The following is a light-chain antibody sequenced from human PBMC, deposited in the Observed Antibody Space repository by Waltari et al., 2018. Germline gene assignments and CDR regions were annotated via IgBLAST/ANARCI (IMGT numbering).Light chain of an antibody. CDR1: RSDVGNYNF. Sequence: QSVLTQPASVSGSPGQSITISCTGSRSDVGNYNFVSWYQQHPDEAPKLVIYEGSKRTSGISIRFSGSKSGNTASLTISRLQAEDEADYFCCSYAGSRTPWVFGGGTRVTVL. V-gene: IGLV2-23*01. J-gene: IGLJ3*02. CDR2: EGS. CDR3: CSYAGSRTPWV.